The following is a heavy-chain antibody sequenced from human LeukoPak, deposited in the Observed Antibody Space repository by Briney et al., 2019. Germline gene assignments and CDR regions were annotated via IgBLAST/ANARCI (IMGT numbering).Heavy chain of an antibody. D-gene: IGHD2/OR15-2a*01. CDR2: ISGSGGST. Sequence: GGSLRLSCAASGFTVSSNYMSWVRQAPGKGLEWVSAISGSGGSTYYADSVKGRFTISRDNSKNTLYLQMNSLRAEDTAVYYCAKSLSRLYYYYGMDVWGQGTTVTVSS. CDR3: AKSLSRLYYYYGMDV. CDR1: GFTVSSNY. V-gene: IGHV3-23*01. J-gene: IGHJ6*02.